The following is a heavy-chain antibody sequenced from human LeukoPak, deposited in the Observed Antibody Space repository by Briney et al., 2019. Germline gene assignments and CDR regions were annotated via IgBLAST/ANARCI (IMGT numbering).Heavy chain of an antibody. Sequence: PSETLSLTCAVYGGSFSGYYWSWIRQPPGKGLEWIGEIYHSGSTNYNPSLKSRVTISVDKSKNQFSLKLSSVTAADTAVYYCARATSTYYYDSSGLDYWGQGTLVTVSS. CDR3: ARATSTYYYDSSGLDY. CDR1: GGSFSGYY. D-gene: IGHD3-22*01. CDR2: IYHSGST. V-gene: IGHV4-34*01. J-gene: IGHJ4*02.